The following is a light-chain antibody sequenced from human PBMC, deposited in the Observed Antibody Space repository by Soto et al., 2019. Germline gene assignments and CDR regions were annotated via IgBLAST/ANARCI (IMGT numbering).Light chain of an antibody. CDR3: AAWDDSLNAYV. J-gene: IGLJ1*01. CDR1: SSNIGRNT. Sequence: QSALTQPPSASGTPGQRVSISCSGSSSNIGRNTVNWYQQLPGTTPKVLIYSNIQRPSGVPDRSSGSKSGTSASLAITGLQSEDEADYYCAAWDDSLNAYVFGAGTKVTVL. CDR2: SNI. V-gene: IGLV1-44*01.